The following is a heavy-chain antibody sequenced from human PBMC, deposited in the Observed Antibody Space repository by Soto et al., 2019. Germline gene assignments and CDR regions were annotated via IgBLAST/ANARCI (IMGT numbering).Heavy chain of an antibody. D-gene: IGHD3-10*01. CDR2: IYYSGST. J-gene: IGHJ4*02. Sequence: PSETLSLTCTVAGGSISSYYWSWIRQPPGKGLEWIGYIYYSGSTNYNPSLKSRVTISVDTSKNQFSLKLSSVTAADTAVYYCARLWFGEPVDYWGQGTLVTVS. CDR3: ARLWFGEPVDY. V-gene: IGHV4-59*08. CDR1: GGSISSYY.